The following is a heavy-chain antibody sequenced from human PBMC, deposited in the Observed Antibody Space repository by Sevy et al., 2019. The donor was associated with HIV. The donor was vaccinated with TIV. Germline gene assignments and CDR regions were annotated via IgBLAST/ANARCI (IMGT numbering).Heavy chain of an antibody. CDR3: ARASGSGVSRGDWFDP. CDR1: GFTFSDYY. Sequence: GGSLRISCAASGFTFSDYYMSWIRQAPGKGLEWVSYISSSGSTIYYADSVKGRFTISRDNAKNSLYLQMNSLRAEDTAVYYCARASGSGVSRGDWFDPWGQGTLVTVSS. J-gene: IGHJ5*02. D-gene: IGHD3-10*01. V-gene: IGHV3-11*01. CDR2: ISSSGSTI.